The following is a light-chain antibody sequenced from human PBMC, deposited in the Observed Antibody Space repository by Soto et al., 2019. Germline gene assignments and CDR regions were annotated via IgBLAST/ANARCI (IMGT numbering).Light chain of an antibody. J-gene: IGKJ1*01. Sequence: DIQMTQSPSTLSASVGNRVTLTCRASQSISSWLAWYQQKPGKAPKLLIYSASSLEGGVPSRFSGSGSGTEFTLTISSLQPDDFATYYCQQYKSYPWTFGQGTKVDI. CDR1: QSISSW. V-gene: IGKV1-5*03. CDR3: QQYKSYPWT. CDR2: SAS.